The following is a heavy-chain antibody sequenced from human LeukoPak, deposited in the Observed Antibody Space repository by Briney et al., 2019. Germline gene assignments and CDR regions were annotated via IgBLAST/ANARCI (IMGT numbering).Heavy chain of an antibody. V-gene: IGHV3-23*01. CDR1: GFTFSSYA. CDR3: AKRWTSESSGWYVHY. CDR2: ISGSGGST. J-gene: IGHJ4*02. D-gene: IGHD6-19*01. Sequence: GGSLRLSCAASGFTFSSYAMSWVRQASGKGLEWVSAISGSGGSTYYADSVEGRFTISRDNSKNTLYLQMNSLRAEDTAVYYCAKRWTSESSGWYVHYWGQGTLVTVSS.